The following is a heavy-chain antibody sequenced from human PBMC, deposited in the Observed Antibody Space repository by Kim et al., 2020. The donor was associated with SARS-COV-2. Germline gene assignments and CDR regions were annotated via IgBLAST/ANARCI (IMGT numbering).Heavy chain of an antibody. CDR1: GGSISSSSYY. V-gene: IGHV4-39*01. CDR3: ARLSRDGSSWYPWLPGWFQRFDY. Sequence: SETLSLTCTVSGGSISSSSYYWGWIRQPPGKGLEWIGSIYYSGSTYYNPSLKSRVTISVDTSKNQFSLKLSSVTAADTAVYYCARLSRDGSSWYPWLPGWFQRFDYWGQGTLVTVAS. CDR2: IYYSGST. D-gene: IGHD6-13*01. J-gene: IGHJ4*02.